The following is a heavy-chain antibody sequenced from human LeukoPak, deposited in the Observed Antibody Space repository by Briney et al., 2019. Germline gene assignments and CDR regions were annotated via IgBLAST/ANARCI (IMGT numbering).Heavy chain of an antibody. Sequence: GGSPRLSCVGSGFIFSDYYMTWVRQAPGKGLEWVAYISRSGNNIYYAESVKGRFTISRDNVENSLYLHMSSLRAEDTASYSCARSYGDVWGKGTMVTVSS. V-gene: IGHV3-11*04. CDR3: ARSYGDV. J-gene: IGHJ6*04. CDR1: GFIFSDYY. D-gene: IGHD3-10*01. CDR2: ISRSGNNI.